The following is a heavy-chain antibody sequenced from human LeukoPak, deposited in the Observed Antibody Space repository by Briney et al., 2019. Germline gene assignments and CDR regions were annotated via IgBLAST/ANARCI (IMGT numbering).Heavy chain of an antibody. V-gene: IGHV3-7*05. CDR2: INQDGSEK. CDR1: GFIFRNYW. J-gene: IGHJ4*02. CDR3: ARGTYYYDY. Sequence: GGSLRLSCAASGFIFRNYWMTWVRQAPGKGLEWVANINQDGSEKYYVDSVKGRFTISRDNAKNSLYLQMNSLRPEDTAVYYCARGTYYYDYWGQGTLVTVSS.